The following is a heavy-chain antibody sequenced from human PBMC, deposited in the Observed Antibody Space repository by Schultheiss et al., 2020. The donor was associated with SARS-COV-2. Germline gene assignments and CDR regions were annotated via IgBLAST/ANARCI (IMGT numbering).Heavy chain of an antibody. CDR2: IYYSGST. CDR1: GGFISSYY. CDR3: ARGIVVVPAARRYYYYMDV. Sequence: SQTLSLTCTVSGGFISSYYWSWIRQPPGKGLEWIGYIYYSGSTNYSPSLKRRVTISVDTSNNQFSLKVSSVTAADTAVYYCARGIVVVPAARRYYYYMDVWGKGTTVTVSS. J-gene: IGHJ6*03. D-gene: IGHD2-2*01. V-gene: IGHV4-59*12.